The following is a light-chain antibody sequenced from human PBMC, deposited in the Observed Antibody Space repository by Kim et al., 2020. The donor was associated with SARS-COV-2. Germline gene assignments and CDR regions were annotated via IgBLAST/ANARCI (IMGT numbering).Light chain of an antibody. Sequence: ASVGDRVTITCRASQDIRNDLGWYQQNPGRAPKRLIYGASSLQSGVPSRFSGSGSGTEFTLTIGSLQPEDFATYFCLQHNTYPITVGQGTRLEIK. J-gene: IGKJ5*01. CDR1: QDIRND. V-gene: IGKV1-17*01. CDR3: LQHNTYPIT. CDR2: GAS.